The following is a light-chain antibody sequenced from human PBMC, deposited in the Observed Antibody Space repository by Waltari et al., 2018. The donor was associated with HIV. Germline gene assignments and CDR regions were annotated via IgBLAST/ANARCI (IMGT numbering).Light chain of an antibody. Sequence: QSALTQPPSASVSLGQSVTISCPGTSSDVGGYDYVSWYQQQPGQAPTLVIYEVTKRPSGVPDRFSGSKSGNTASLNISGLQAEDEADYYCSSYAGNFVVFGGGTNLTVL. CDR2: EVT. CDR3: SSYAGNFVV. CDR1: SSDVGGYDY. J-gene: IGLJ2*01. V-gene: IGLV2-8*01.